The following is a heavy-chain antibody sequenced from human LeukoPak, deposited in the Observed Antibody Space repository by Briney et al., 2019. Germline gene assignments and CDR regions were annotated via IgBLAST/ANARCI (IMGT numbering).Heavy chain of an antibody. J-gene: IGHJ5*02. CDR2: IIPIFGTA. D-gene: IGHD3-9*01. Sequence: ASVKVSCKASGGTFSSYAISWVRQAPGQGLEWMGGIIPIFGTANYAQKFQGRVTITADKSTSTAYMELRSLRSEDTAVYYCARGGDYDILTGYLPSNWFDPWGQGTLVTVSS. CDR1: GGTFSSYA. CDR3: ARGGDYDILTGYLPSNWFDP. V-gene: IGHV1-69*06.